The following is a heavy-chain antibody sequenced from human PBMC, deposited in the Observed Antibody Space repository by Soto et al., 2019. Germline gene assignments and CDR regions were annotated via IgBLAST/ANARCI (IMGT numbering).Heavy chain of an antibody. Sequence: GGSLRLSCAASGFTFSSYSMNWVRQAPGKGLEWVSSISSSSSYIYYADSVKGRFTISRDNAKNSLYLQMNSLRAEDTAVYYCAREIGIAAAPCYWGQGTLVTVSS. D-gene: IGHD6-13*01. CDR3: AREIGIAAAPCY. J-gene: IGHJ4*02. CDR1: GFTFSSYS. V-gene: IGHV3-21*01. CDR2: ISSSSSYI.